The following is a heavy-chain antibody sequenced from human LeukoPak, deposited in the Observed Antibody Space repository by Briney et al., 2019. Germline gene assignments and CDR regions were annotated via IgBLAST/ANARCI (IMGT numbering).Heavy chain of an antibody. CDR1: GYTFTSYA. J-gene: IGHJ4*02. V-gene: IGHV3-30-3*01. CDR2: ISYDGSNK. D-gene: IGHD2-8*01. Sequence: SCKASGYTFTSYAMHWVRQAPGKGLEWVAVISYDGSNKYYADSVKGRFTISRDNSKNTLYLQMNSLRAEDTAVYYCAREAPPNRLFDYWGQGTLVTVSS. CDR3: AREAPPNRLFDY.